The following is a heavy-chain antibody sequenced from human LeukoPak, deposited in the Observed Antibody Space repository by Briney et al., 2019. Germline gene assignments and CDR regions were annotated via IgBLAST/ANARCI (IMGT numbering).Heavy chain of an antibody. J-gene: IGHJ4*02. CDR2: INHSGST. Sequence: PSETLSLTCTVSGGSISSYYWSWIRQPPGKGLEWIGEINHSGSTNYNPSLKSRVTISVDTSKNQFSLKLSSVTAADTAVYYCARHYFAGCNPDSSGGDFDYWGQGTLVTVSS. D-gene: IGHD6-19*01. CDR1: GGSISSYY. CDR3: ARHYFAGCNPDSSGGDFDY. V-gene: IGHV4-34*01.